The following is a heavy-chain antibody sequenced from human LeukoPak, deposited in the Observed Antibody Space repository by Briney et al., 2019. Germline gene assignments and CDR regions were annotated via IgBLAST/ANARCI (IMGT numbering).Heavy chain of an antibody. V-gene: IGHV4-34*01. D-gene: IGHD3-16*02. CDR3: ARHVKGGGVSNFDY. CDR2: INHSGST. J-gene: IGHJ4*02. CDR1: GGSFSGYY. Sequence: SETLSLTCAVYGGSFSGYYWSWIRQPPGKGLEWIGEINHSGSTNYSPSFQGHVTISADKSISTAYLQRSSLKASDTAMYYCARHVKGGGVSNFDYWGQGTLVTVSS.